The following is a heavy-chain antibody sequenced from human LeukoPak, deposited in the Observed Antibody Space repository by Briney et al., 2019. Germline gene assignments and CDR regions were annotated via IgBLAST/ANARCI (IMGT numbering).Heavy chain of an antibody. Sequence: GGSLRLSCAASGFTFSDYYMSWIRQAPGKGREWVSYISSRGSTIYYADSVKGRFTSSRDNAKNSLYLQMNSLTAEDTAVYYRARASLGYCSSTSCFTSEDYWGQGTLVTVSS. D-gene: IGHD2-2*02. CDR3: ARASLGYCSSTSCFTSEDY. J-gene: IGHJ4*02. V-gene: IGHV3-11*04. CDR1: GFTFSDYY. CDR2: ISSRGSTI.